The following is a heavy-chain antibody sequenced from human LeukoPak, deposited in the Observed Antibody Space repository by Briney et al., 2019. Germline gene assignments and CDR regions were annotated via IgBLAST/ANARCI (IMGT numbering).Heavy chain of an antibody. D-gene: IGHD3-22*01. Sequence: PGGSLRLSCAASGLTFSSHWMHWVSQAPGKGLAWVSSISSTSSYIYYADSLKGRFTISRDNAKNSLYLQMNSLRAEDTAVYYCARDGADSSGYWDAFDIWGQGTMVTVSS. CDR3: ARDGADSSGYWDAFDI. V-gene: IGHV3-21*01. CDR1: GLTFSSHW. CDR2: ISSTSSYI. J-gene: IGHJ3*02.